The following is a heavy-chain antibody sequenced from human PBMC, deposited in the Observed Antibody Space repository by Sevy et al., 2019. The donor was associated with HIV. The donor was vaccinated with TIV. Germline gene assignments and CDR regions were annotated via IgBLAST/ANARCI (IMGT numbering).Heavy chain of an antibody. J-gene: IGHJ6*02. V-gene: IGHV3-9*01. CDR1: GFTFDDYA. D-gene: IGHD3-3*01. CDR2: ISWNSNSI. Sequence: GGSLRLSCAASGFTFDDYAMHWVRQVPGKGLEWVSGISWNSNSIGYADSVKGRVTISRDNAKKSLYLQMNSLRTEDSALYYCAKATDPDYDFWSGRDHYYYAMDVWGQRTTVTVSS. CDR3: AKATDPDYDFWSGRDHYYYAMDV.